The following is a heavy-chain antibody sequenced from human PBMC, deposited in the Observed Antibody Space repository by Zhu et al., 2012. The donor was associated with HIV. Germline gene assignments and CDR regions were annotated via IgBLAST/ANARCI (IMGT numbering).Heavy chain of an antibody. J-gene: IGHJ4*02. CDR2: IYYSGST. CDR1: GGSISSSSYY. D-gene: IGHD3-22*01. Sequence: QVQLQESGPGLVKPSETLSLTCTVSGGSISSSSYYWGWIRQPPGKGLEWIGSIYYSGSTYYNPSLKSRVTISVDTSKNQFSLKLSSVTAADTAVYYCAGTYYYDSSGYHGYFDYWGQGTLVTVSS. CDR3: AGTYYYDSSGYHGYFDY. V-gene: IGHV4-39*01.